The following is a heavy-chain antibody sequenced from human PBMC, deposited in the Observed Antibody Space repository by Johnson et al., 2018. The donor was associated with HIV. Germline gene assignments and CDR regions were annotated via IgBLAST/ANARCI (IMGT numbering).Heavy chain of an antibody. Sequence: QVQLVESGGGVVQPGGSLRLSCAASGITFSSYGMHWVRQAPGRGLEWVAFIRYDGSNKYYADSVKGRFTISRDNSKNTLDLQMNSLIAEDTAVYYCAKEVPVYRYGDYDALDSLGQGTMVTVSS. V-gene: IGHV3-30*02. D-gene: IGHD5-18*01. CDR1: GITFSSYG. CDR2: IRYDGSNK. CDR3: AKEVPVYRYGDYDALDS. J-gene: IGHJ3*02.